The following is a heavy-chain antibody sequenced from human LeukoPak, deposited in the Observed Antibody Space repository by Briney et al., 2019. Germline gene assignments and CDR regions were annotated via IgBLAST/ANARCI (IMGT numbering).Heavy chain of an antibody. CDR1: GGSIGSYY. CDR3: ARSSGWGFGY. CDR2: IYYSGST. D-gene: IGHD6-19*01. V-gene: IGHV4-59*01. J-gene: IGHJ4*02. Sequence: SETLSLTCTVSGGSIGSYYWSWIRQPPGKGLEWIGYIYYSGSTNYNPSLKSRVTISVDTSKNQFSLKLSSVTAADTAVYYCARSSGWGFGYWGQGTLVTVSS.